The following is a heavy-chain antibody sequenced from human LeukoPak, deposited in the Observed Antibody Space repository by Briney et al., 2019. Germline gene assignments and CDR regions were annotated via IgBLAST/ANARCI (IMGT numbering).Heavy chain of an antibody. D-gene: IGHD3-16*02. Sequence: PSETLSLTCTVSGGSISSSNYYWGWIRQPPGKGLEWIGSVYYSGSTYYNPSLKIRVTISVDTSKNQLSLKLNSVTAADTAVYYCARYIWGSYPTFEDYWGQGSLVTVSS. CDR3: ARYIWGSYPTFEDY. V-gene: IGHV4-39*07. CDR2: VYYSGST. J-gene: IGHJ4*02. CDR1: GGSISSSNYY.